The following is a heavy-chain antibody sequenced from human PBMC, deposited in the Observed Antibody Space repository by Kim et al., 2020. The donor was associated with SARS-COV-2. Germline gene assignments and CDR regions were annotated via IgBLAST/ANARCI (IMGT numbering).Heavy chain of an antibody. Sequence: GGSLRLSCAASGFTFSSSWMSWVRQAPGKGLEWVANIKQDGSEKYYVDSVKGRFTISRDNAKNSLYLQMNSLRAEDTAVYYCARDGRRGLLWFGETAASYYGMDVWGQGTTVTVSS. CDR3: ARDGRRGLLWFGETAASYYGMDV. CDR2: IKQDGSEK. CDR1: GFTFSSSW. D-gene: IGHD3-10*01. J-gene: IGHJ6*02. V-gene: IGHV3-7*01.